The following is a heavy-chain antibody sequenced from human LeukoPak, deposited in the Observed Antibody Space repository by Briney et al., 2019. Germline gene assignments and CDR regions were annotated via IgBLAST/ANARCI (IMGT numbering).Heavy chain of an antibody. D-gene: IGHD5-12*01. Sequence: GGSLRLSCAASGFTFSSHAMSWVRQAPGKGLEWVSGISSSGGRTYYADSVKGRFTISRDNSKNTLYLQMNSLRGEDTAVYYCAKGAATMGDCWGQGILVTVS. CDR3: AKGAATMGDC. J-gene: IGHJ4*02. CDR1: GFTFSSHA. CDR2: ISSSGGRT. V-gene: IGHV3-23*01.